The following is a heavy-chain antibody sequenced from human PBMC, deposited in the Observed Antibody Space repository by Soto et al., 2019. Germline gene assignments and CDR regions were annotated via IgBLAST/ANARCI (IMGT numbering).Heavy chain of an antibody. J-gene: IGHJ4*02. Sequence: QVQLVQSGAEVKKPGASVKVSCKASGYTFTSYGVNWVRQAPGQGLEWMGWIRSYNNSTNYAQKHQGRVTMTTDTSTNTAYMELRSLRSDDTAVYYCARHGNGDDYWGQGTLVTVSS. D-gene: IGHD2-8*01. V-gene: IGHV1-18*01. CDR3: ARHGNGDDY. CDR2: IRSYNNST. CDR1: GYTFTSYG.